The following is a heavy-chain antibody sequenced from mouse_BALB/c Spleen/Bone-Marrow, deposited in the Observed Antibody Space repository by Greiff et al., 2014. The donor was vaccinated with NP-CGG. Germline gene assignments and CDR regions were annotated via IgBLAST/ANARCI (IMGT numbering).Heavy chain of an antibody. J-gene: IGHJ2*01. CDR1: GYTFTNFW. D-gene: IGHD2-1*01. Sequence: QVQLQQSGAELVRPGSSEKISCKASGYTFTNFWMNWVKQRPGQGLEWIGQIHPGDGDTNNNGKFKGKATLTTDKSSSTAYMQLSSLSSEDSAVYFCARVYYGNLDYWGQGTTLTVSS. CDR2: IHPGDGDT. V-gene: IGHV1-80*01. CDR3: ARVYYGNLDY.